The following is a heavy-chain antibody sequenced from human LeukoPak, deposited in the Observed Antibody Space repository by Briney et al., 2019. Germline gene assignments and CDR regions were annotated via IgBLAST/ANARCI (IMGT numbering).Heavy chain of an antibody. CDR2: IYYSGST. V-gene: IGHV4-31*03. CDR3: ARVLSLVWQFPYYYDSSGCCLDY. Sequence: SQTLSLTCTVSGGSISSGGYYWSWIRQHPEKGLEWIGYIYYSGSTYYNPSLKSRVTISVDTSKNQFSLKLSSVTAADTAVYYCARVLSLVWQFPYYYDSSGCCLDYWGQGTLVTVSS. CDR1: GGSISSGGYY. J-gene: IGHJ4*02. D-gene: IGHD3-22*01.